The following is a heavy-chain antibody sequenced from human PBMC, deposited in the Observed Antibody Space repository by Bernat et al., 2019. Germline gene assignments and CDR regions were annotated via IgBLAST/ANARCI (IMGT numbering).Heavy chain of an antibody. CDR2: ISSSSYT. CDR1: VFTFSDYY. Sequence: QVQLVVSGGGLVKPVGSLRLSCAASVFTFSDYYMSWIRQAPGKGLDWVSYISSSSYTNYADSVKGRFTIASDNAQNSLYLQMNSLRAEATAVYYCARGTSTSAPYMDVWGKGTTVTVSS. CDR3: ARGTSTSAPYMDV. J-gene: IGHJ6*03. V-gene: IGHV3-11*05.